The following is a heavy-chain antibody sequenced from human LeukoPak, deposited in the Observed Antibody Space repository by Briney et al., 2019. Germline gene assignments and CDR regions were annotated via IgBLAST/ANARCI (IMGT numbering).Heavy chain of an antibody. J-gene: IGHJ3*02. CDR1: GYTFSTFP. V-gene: IGHV3-64D*06. CDR3: VKALTDDAFDI. Sequence: GGSLRLSCSASGYTFSTFPMHWVRQAPGKGLEYFSAISRNGDTTYYADSVKGRFTISRDNSKNTLYLQMSSLRPEDTAVYYCVKALTDDAFDIWGQGTMVTVSS. CDR2: ISRNGDTT.